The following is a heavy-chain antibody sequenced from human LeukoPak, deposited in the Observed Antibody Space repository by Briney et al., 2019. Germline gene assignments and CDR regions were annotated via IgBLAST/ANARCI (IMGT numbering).Heavy chain of an antibody. CDR2: ISSSSSTI. V-gene: IGHV3-48*04. D-gene: IGHD3-10*01. Sequence: GGSLRLSCAASGFTFSNYNMNWVRQAPGKGLEWVSYISSSSSTIYYADSVKGRFTISRDNAKNSLYLQMNSLRAEDTAVYYCARDHKSMVRGTWGMDVWGQGTTVTVSS. CDR1: GFTFSNYN. CDR3: ARDHKSMVRGTWGMDV. J-gene: IGHJ6*02.